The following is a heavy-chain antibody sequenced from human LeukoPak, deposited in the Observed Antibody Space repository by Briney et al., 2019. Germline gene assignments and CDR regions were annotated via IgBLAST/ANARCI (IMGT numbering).Heavy chain of an antibody. J-gene: IGHJ4*02. Sequence: GGSLRLSCTASGFAFSSYSMNWVRQAPGKGLEWVSSISSSISYIYYADSVKGRFTISRDNAKNSLYLQMNSLRAEDTAVYYCARVREVPFDYWGQGTLVTVSS. CDR2: ISSSISYI. V-gene: IGHV3-21*01. CDR3: ARVREVPFDY. CDR1: GFAFSSYS.